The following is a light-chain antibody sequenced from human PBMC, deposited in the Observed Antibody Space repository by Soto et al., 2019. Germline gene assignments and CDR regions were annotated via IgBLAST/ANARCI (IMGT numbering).Light chain of an antibody. V-gene: IGLV2-11*01. Sequence: QSVLTQPRSVSGSPGQSVAISCTGTSSDAGGYNYVSWYQQHPSKAPKLMIYDVSKRPSGVPDRFSGSKSGNTASLTISGLQGEDEADYYCCSYAGSYTVVFGGGTKLTVL. CDR3: CSYAGSYTVV. CDR1: SSDAGGYNY. CDR2: DVS. J-gene: IGLJ2*01.